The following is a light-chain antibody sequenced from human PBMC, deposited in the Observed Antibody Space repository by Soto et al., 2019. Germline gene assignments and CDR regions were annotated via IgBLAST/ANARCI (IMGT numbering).Light chain of an antibody. Sequence: QSVLTQPPSVSGAPGQRVTISCTGSSSNIGAGYDVHWYQQLPGTAPKLLIYGNNNRPSGVPDRFSDSKSGTSASLAITGLQAEYEADYYCQSYDSSLSVVFGGGTKVTVL. V-gene: IGLV1-40*01. CDR2: GNN. CDR1: SSNIGAGYD. CDR3: QSYDSSLSVV. J-gene: IGLJ2*01.